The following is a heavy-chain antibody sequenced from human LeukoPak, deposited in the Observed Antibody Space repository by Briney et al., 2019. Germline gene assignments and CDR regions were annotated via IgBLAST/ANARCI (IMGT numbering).Heavy chain of an antibody. CDR1: GFTFSSYA. D-gene: IGHD6-13*01. Sequence: GGSLRLSCAASGFTFSSYAMSWVRQAPGKGLEWVSAISGSGGSTYYADSVKGRFTISRDNSKNTLYLQMNSLRAEDTAVYYCARDSRRYSSSPGRYWGQGTLVTVSS. CDR3: ARDSRRYSSSPGRY. CDR2: ISGSGGST. V-gene: IGHV3-23*01. J-gene: IGHJ4*02.